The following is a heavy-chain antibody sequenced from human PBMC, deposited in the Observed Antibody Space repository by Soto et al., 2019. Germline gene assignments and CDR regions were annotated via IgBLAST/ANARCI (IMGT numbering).Heavy chain of an antibody. CDR3: GRASGDTWDYEAY. D-gene: IGHD1-7*01. CDR2: INTRGNT. J-gene: IGHJ4*02. Sequence: QVQPQESGPGLVKPLETLSLTCTVSGGSISSYRWSWIRQPAWKGLEWIGRINTRGNTNYNPSLKSRVTLSMDTSKNQFFLRLNSVTAADSAVYYCGRASGDTWDYEAYWGQGTPVTVSS. V-gene: IGHV4-4*07. CDR1: GGSISSYR.